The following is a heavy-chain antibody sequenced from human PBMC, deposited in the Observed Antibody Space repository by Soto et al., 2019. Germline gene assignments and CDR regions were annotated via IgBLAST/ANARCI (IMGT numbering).Heavy chain of an antibody. J-gene: IGHJ5*02. D-gene: IGHD3-16*02. CDR3: ARDPHGGGDYVWGSYRHNWFDP. CDR1: GYTFTSYG. V-gene: IGHV1-18*01. Sequence: QVQLVQSGAEVKKPGASVKVSCKASGYTFTSYGISWVRQAPGQGLEWMGWISAYNGNTNYAQKLQGRVTMTTDTSTSTAYMELRSLRSDDTAVYYCARDPHGGGDYVWGSYRHNWFDPWGQGTLVTVSS. CDR2: ISAYNGNT.